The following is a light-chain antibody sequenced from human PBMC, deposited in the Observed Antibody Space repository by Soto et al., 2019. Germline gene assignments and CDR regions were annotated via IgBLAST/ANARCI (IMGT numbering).Light chain of an antibody. CDR2: ESN. CDR3: QSYDRTNHVV. Sequence: NFMLTQPPSVSESPGKTVTISCTRSSGSIASNYVSWYQQRPGSAPTPVIFESNQSTSGVPDRFSGSIDSSSTSASLTISGLKTEDEADDYCQSYDRTNHVVFGGGTKVTVL. CDR1: SGSIASNY. V-gene: IGLV6-57*04. J-gene: IGLJ2*01.